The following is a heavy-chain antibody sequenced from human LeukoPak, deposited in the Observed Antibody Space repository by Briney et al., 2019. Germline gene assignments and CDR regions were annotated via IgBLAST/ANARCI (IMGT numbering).Heavy chain of an antibody. Sequence: GGSLRLSCAASGFTFNSYAMHWVRQAPGKGLQWVALIRYDGSNKYYADSVKGRFTISGDNSKNTLYLQMNSLRAEDTAVYYCAKDRIVGVTSKTFDYWGQGTLVTVSS. CDR2: IRYDGSNK. CDR1: GFTFNSYA. D-gene: IGHD1-26*01. V-gene: IGHV3-30*02. J-gene: IGHJ4*02. CDR3: AKDRIVGVTSKTFDY.